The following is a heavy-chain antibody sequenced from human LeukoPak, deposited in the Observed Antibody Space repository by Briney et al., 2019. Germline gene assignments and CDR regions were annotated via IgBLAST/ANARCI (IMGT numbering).Heavy chain of an antibody. CDR2: ISGSGGST. J-gene: IGHJ6*02. V-gene: IGHV3-23*01. D-gene: IGHD5-18*01. Sequence: GSLRLSCAASGLTFSSYAMSWVRQAPGKGLEWVSAISGSGGSTYYADSVKGRFTISRDNSKNTLYLQMNSLRAEDTAVYYCARPDTAWNYYGMDVWGQGTTVTVSS. CDR3: ARPDTAWNYYGMDV. CDR1: GLTFSSYA.